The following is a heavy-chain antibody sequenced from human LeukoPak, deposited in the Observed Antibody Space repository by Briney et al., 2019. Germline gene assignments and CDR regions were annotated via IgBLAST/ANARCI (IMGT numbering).Heavy chain of an antibody. CDR2: IYYSGST. V-gene: IGHV4-39*01. Sequence: PSETLSLTCTVSGGSISSSSSYWGWIRQPPGKGLEWIGSIYYSGSTYYNPSLKSRVTISVDTSKNQFSLKLSSVTAADTAVYYCARRLGYCSSTSCYADKVDYWGQGTLVTVSS. J-gene: IGHJ4*02. CDR1: GGSISSSSSY. D-gene: IGHD2-2*01. CDR3: ARRLGYCSSTSCYADKVDY.